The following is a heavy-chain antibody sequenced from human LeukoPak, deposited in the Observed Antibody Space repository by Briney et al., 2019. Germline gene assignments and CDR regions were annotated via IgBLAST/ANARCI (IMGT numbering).Heavy chain of an antibody. Sequence: AGGSLRLSCAASGFTFSSYEMNWVRQAPGKGLEWVSHISSSGNTIFYADSVKGRFTISRDNAKNSLYLQMNSLRAEDTAVYYCARFTVTADDAFDIWGQGTMVTVSS. CDR2: ISSSGNTI. D-gene: IGHD2-21*02. CDR1: GFTFSSYE. J-gene: IGHJ3*02. CDR3: ARFTVTADDAFDI. V-gene: IGHV3-48*03.